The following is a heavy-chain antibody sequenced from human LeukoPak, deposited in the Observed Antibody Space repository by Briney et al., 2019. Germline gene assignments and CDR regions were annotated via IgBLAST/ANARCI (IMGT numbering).Heavy chain of an antibody. CDR3: ARARGDYDSSGYYYYYYGMDV. J-gene: IGHJ6*02. V-gene: IGHV1-69*02. CDR2: IIPILGIA. CDR1: GGTFSSYT. D-gene: IGHD3-22*01. Sequence: SVKVSCMASGGTFSSYTISGVRQAPGQGLEWMGRIIPILGIANYAQKFQGRVTITADKSTSTAYMELSSLRSEDTAVYYCARARGDYDSSGYYYYYYGMDVWGQGTTVTVSS.